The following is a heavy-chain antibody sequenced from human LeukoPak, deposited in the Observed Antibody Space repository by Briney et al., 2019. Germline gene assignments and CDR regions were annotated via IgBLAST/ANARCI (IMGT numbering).Heavy chain of an antibody. V-gene: IGHV3-21*01. CDR2: ISGSSSYI. Sequence: GGSLRLSCAASGFTFSSYNMNWVRQAPGKGLEWVSSISGSSSYICYADSVKGRFTISRDNAKNSVYLQMNSLRVDDTAVYYCAKDGDWAFDHWAQGTLVSVSS. CDR1: GFTFSSYN. CDR3: AKDGDWAFDH. D-gene: IGHD2-21*02. J-gene: IGHJ4*02.